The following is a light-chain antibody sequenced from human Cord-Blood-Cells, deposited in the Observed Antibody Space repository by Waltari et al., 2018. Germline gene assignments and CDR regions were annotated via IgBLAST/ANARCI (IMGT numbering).Light chain of an antibody. V-gene: IGLV1-47*01. CDR2: RNK. CDR3: AAWDDSLSGRV. Sequence: QSVLTPPPSASGPPGQRVTSSCSGSRSNIGRNYVYWYQQLPGTAPKLLIYRNKQRPSGVPDRFSGSKSGTSASLAISGLRSEDEADYYCAAWDDSLSGRVFGGGTKLTVL. CDR1: RSNIGRNY. J-gene: IGLJ3*02.